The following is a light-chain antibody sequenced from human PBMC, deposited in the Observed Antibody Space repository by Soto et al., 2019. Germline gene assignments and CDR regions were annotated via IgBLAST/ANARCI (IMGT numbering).Light chain of an antibody. V-gene: IGKV1-17*01. CDR1: QGLRND. J-gene: IGKJ2*01. CDR2: AAS. CDR3: LQHNSYPFT. Sequence: DIQMTQSPSSLSASVGDRVTITCRASQGLRNDLGWFQQKAGKAPKRLIHAASILQSGVPSRFSGSGSGTEFTLTINSLQPEDCATYDSLQHNSYPFTFGQGTKLEIK.